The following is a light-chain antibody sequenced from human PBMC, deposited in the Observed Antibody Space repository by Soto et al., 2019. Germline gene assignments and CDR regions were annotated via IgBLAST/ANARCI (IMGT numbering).Light chain of an antibody. CDR1: SSDVGGYNY. V-gene: IGLV2-14*01. CDR3: SSYTSSSTLG. Sequence: ALTQPASVSGSPGQSITISCTGTSSDVGGYNYVSWYQQHPGKAPKLMIYDVSNRPSGVSNRFSGSKSGNTASLTISGLQAEDEADYYCSSYTSSSTLGFGTGTKVTVL. J-gene: IGLJ1*01. CDR2: DVS.